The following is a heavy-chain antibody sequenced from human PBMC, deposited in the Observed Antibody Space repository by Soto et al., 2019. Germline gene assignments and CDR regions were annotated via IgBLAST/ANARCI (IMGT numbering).Heavy chain of an antibody. CDR3: AKDGQRVHYYDSSGYYHSGAFDI. V-gene: IGHV3-23*01. CDR1: GFTFSSYA. Sequence: EVQLLESGGGLVQPGGSLRLSCAASGFTFSSYAMSWVRQAPGKGLEWVSAISGSGGSTYYADSVKGRFTISRDNSKNTLYLQMNSLRAEDTAVYYCAKDGQRVHYYDSSGYYHSGAFDIWGQGTMVTVSS. CDR2: ISGSGGST. J-gene: IGHJ3*02. D-gene: IGHD3-22*01.